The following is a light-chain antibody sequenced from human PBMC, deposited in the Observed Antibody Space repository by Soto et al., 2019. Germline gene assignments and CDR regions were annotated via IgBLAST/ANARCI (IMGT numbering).Light chain of an antibody. CDR2: VTS. V-gene: IGKV1-39*01. CDR1: QSISSY. Sequence: DIQMTQSPSSLSASVGDRVTITCRASQSISSYLNWYQQKPGKAPKLLISVTSTLQSGVPSRFSGSASGTAFTLIISSLQTEDFATYYCQQSYNTPLTFGGGTKVEVK. CDR3: QQSYNTPLT. J-gene: IGKJ4*01.